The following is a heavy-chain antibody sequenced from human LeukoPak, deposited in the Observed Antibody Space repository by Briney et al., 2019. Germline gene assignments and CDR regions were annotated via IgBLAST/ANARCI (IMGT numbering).Heavy chain of an antibody. CDR3: ATNSRYGDVDY. CDR2: ISSSSSYT. CDR1: GFTFSDYY. Sequence: GGSLRLSCAASGFTFSDYYMSWIRQAPGKGLEWVSYISSSSSYTNYADSVKGRFTISRDNAKNSLYLQMNSLRAEDTAVYYRATNSRYGDVDYWGQGTLVTVSS. J-gene: IGHJ4*02. D-gene: IGHD4-17*01. V-gene: IGHV3-11*06.